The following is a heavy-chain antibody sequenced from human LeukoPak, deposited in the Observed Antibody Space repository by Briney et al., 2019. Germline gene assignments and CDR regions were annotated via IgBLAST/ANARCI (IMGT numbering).Heavy chain of an antibody. D-gene: IGHD3-3*01. CDR3: AGLKCYDFWSGLGWFDP. CDR2: IYYSGST. J-gene: IGHJ5*02. Sequence: PSETLSLTCTVSGGSISSYYWGWIRQPPGKGLEWIGSIYYSGSTYYNPSLKSRVTISVDTPKNQFSLKLSSVTAADTAVYYCAGLKCYDFWSGLGWFDPWGQGTLVTVSS. CDR1: GGSISSYY. V-gene: IGHV4-39*07.